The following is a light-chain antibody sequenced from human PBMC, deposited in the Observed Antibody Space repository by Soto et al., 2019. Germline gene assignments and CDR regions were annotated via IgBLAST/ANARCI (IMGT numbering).Light chain of an antibody. Sequence: EIVMTQSPATLSVSPGERATLSCRASQSVSSNLAWYQQKPGQAPRLLIYVASTRATGIPARFSGSGSGTEFTLTISSLQSEDFAFYYGQQYNNWPPAFGQGTKVEIK. J-gene: IGKJ1*01. CDR2: VAS. CDR1: QSVSSN. V-gene: IGKV3-15*01. CDR3: QQYNNWPPA.